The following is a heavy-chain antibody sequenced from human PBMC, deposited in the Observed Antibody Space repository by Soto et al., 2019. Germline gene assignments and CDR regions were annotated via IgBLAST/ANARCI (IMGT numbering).Heavy chain of an antibody. Sequence: QVQLVESGGGVVQPGRSLRLSCAASGFTFSSYAMHWVRQAPGKGLEWVAVISYDGSNKYYADSVKGRFTISRDNSKNTLYLQMNSLRAEDTAVYYGARDRGSGRAYYYGMDVWGQGTTVTVSS. J-gene: IGHJ6*02. V-gene: IGHV3-30-3*01. CDR2: ISYDGSNK. CDR1: GFTFSSYA. CDR3: ARDRGSGRAYYYGMDV. D-gene: IGHD3-10*01.